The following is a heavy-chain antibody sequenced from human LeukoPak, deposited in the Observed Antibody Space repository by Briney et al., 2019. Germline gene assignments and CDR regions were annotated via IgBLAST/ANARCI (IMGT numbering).Heavy chain of an antibody. Sequence: SETLSLTCSVSGVSMRSSNYYWGWIRQPPGKGLEWIGSIYYSGSTYYNPSLKSRVTISVDTSKNQFSLKLSSVTAADTAVYYCARLGDTAMEVDYWGQGTLVTVSS. CDR1: GVSMRSSNYY. CDR2: IYYSGST. V-gene: IGHV4-39*01. D-gene: IGHD5-18*01. CDR3: ARLGDTAMEVDY. J-gene: IGHJ4*02.